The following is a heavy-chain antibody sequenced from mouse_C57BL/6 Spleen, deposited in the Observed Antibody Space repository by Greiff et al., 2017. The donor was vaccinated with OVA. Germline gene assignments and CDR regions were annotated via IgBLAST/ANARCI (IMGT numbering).Heavy chain of an antibody. CDR3: TRGRGTTVVATPYFDY. V-gene: IGHV5-9-1*02. Sequence: EVQLVESGAGLVKPGGSLKLSCAASGFTFSSYAMSWVRQTPEKRLEWVAYISSGGDYIYYADTVKGRFTISRDNARNTLYLQMSSLKSEDTAMYYCTRGRGTTVVATPYFDYWGQGTTLTVSS. D-gene: IGHD1-1*01. J-gene: IGHJ2*01. CDR2: ISSGGDYI. CDR1: GFTFSSYA.